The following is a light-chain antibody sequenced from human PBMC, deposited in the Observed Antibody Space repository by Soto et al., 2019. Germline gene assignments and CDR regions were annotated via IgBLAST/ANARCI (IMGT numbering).Light chain of an antibody. CDR3: LLYYGGRQAWV. J-gene: IGLJ3*02. CDR2: NTS. V-gene: IGLV7-43*01. CDR1: AGAVTRGYY. Sequence: QTVVTQEPSLTVSPGGTVTLTCASSAGAVTRGYYPNWFQQKPGQAPRALIYNTSNKHSWTPARFSGSLLGGKAALTLSGVQPEDEAEYYCLLYYGGRQAWVFGGGTKLTVL.